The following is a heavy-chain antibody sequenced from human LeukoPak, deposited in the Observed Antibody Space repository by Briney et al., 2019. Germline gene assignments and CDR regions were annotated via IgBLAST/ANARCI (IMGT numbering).Heavy chain of an antibody. CDR3: ARAISSGWFAEYFQH. Sequence: GASVKVSCKASVXTXXGXYMHWVRQAPGQGXEWMGWINPNSGCTNYAQKFQGRVTMTRDTSISTAYMELSRLRSDDTAVYYCARAISSGWFAEYFQHWGQGTLVTVSS. D-gene: IGHD6-19*01. J-gene: IGHJ1*01. CDR1: VXTXXGXY. V-gene: IGHV1-2*02. CDR2: INPNSGCT.